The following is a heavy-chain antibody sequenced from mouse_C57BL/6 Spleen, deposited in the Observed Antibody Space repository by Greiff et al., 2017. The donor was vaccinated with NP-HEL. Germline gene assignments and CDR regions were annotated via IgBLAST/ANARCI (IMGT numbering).Heavy chain of an antibody. CDR3: ARYYSNYGGYYAMDY. J-gene: IGHJ4*01. CDR2: INPSTGGT. V-gene: IGHV1-42*01. Sequence: EVMLVESGPELVKPGASVKISCKASGYSFTGYYMNWVKQSPEKSLEWIGEINPSTGGTTYNQKFKAKATLTVDKSSSTAYMQLKSLTSEDSAVYYCARYYSNYGGYYAMDYWGQGTSVTVSS. CDR1: GYSFTGYY. D-gene: IGHD2-5*01.